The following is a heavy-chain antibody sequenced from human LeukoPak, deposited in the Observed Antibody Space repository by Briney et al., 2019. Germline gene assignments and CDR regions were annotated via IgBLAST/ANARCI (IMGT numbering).Heavy chain of an antibody. V-gene: IGHV3-48*01. Sequence: GGSLRLSCAASGFTFSSYGMTWVRQAPGKGLEWVSYISSSSSTIYYADSVKGRFTISRDNSKNTLYLQMNSLRAEDTAVYYCASPGEWLVLGFDYWGQGTLVTVSS. J-gene: IGHJ4*02. CDR1: GFTFSSYG. CDR3: ASPGEWLVLGFDY. D-gene: IGHD6-19*01. CDR2: ISSSSSTI.